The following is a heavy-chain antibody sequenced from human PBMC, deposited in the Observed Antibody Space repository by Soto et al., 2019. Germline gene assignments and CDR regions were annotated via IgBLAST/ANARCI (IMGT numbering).Heavy chain of an antibody. J-gene: IGHJ6*02. CDR1: GDSIGTYN. CDR3: VRQGIGALHGLVDV. Sequence: QVQLQASGPGLVKPSDTLSLTCTVSGDSIGTYNWGWIRQPPGKRLEWIGYIYSNGGTSYNPALYSRVTISADTSTKQFSLRLSSVTAADTAVYYCVRQGIGALHGLVDVWCQGTTVTVSS. CDR2: IYSNGGT. V-gene: IGHV4-59*08. D-gene: IGHD1-26*01.